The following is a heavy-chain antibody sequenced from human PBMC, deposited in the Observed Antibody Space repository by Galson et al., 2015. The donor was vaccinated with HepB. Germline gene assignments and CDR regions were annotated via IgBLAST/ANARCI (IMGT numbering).Heavy chain of an antibody. Sequence: SVKVSCKASGGTFSSYAISWVRQAPGQGLEWMGGIIPIFGTANYAQKFQGRVTITADKSTSTAYMELSSLRSEDTAVYYCARMQVVVVVAATPWSWFDPWGQGTLVTVSS. CDR3: ARMQVVVVVAATPWSWFDP. CDR1: GGTFSSYA. D-gene: IGHD2-15*01. CDR2: IIPIFGTA. V-gene: IGHV1-69*06. J-gene: IGHJ5*02.